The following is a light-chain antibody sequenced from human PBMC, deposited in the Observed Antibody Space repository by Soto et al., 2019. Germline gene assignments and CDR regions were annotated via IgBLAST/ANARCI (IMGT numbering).Light chain of an antibody. CDR2: GNN. V-gene: IGLV1-47*01. Sequence: QSVLTQPPSASGTPGQRVNISCSGSSSNIGSNYVYWYRQFPGTAPKLLIQGNNQRPSGVPARFSGSKSGTSASLAISGLRSDDEGDYYCGGWDDSLSGPVFGGGTKLTVL. CDR3: GGWDDSLSGPV. J-gene: IGLJ2*01. CDR1: SSNIGSNY.